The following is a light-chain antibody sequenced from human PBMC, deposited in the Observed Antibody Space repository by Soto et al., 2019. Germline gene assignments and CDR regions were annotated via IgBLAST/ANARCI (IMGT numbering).Light chain of an antibody. CDR1: QSVGSN. CDR3: QQYRT. CDR2: GAS. V-gene: IGKV3-15*01. Sequence: EIVMTQSPATLSVSPGERATLSCRASQSVGSNLVWYQQKPGQAPRLLIYGASTRATGIPARFSGSGSGTEFTLTNSSLQSEDFAVYYCQQYRTFGQGTKVDIK. J-gene: IGKJ1*01.